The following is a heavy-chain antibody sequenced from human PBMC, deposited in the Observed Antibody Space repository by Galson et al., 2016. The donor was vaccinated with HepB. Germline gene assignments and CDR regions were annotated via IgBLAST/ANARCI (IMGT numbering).Heavy chain of an antibody. V-gene: IGHV3-30*04. CDR1: GFHLGSYI. D-gene: IGHD2-15*01. CDR3: ARVRGYVDY. J-gene: IGHJ4*02. Sequence: LRLSCAASGFHLGSYIMYWVRQAPGKGPEWVALISYDGSTTDYTDSAKDRFTISRDNSKNTLYLQMNGLTTEDTAVYYCARVRGYVDYWGQGTLVIVSS. CDR2: ISYDGSTT.